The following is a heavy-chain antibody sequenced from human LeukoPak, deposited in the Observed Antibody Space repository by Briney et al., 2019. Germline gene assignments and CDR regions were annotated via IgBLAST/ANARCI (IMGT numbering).Heavy chain of an antibody. CDR1: GGSISSYY. CDR2: IYCSGST. Sequence: SETLYLTCTVSGGSISSYYWSWIRQPPGKGLEWIGYIYCSGSTNYNPSLKSRVTISVDTSKNQFSLKLSSVTAADTAVYYCARGGGAARNYYYYGMDVWDQGTTVTVSS. CDR3: ARGGGAARNYYYYGMDV. V-gene: IGHV4-59*08. J-gene: IGHJ6*02. D-gene: IGHD6-6*01.